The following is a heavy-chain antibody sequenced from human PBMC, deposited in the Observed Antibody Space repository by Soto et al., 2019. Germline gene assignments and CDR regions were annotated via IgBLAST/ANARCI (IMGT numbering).Heavy chain of an antibody. D-gene: IGHD6-19*01. V-gene: IGHV3-64D*06. CDR1: GFTFRTYG. CDR3: VKDPNSSGWPIAYYFDS. Sequence: PGGSLRLSCSASGFTFRTYGMHWVRQAPGKGLEYVSAINSNGGSTYYADSVKGRFTISRDNSKNTLYLQMSGLRAEDTAVYYCVKDPNSSGWPIAYYFDSWGQGTLVTVSS. CDR2: INSNGGST. J-gene: IGHJ4*02.